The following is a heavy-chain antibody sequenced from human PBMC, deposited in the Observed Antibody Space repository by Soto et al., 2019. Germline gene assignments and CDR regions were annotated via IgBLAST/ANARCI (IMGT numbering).Heavy chain of an antibody. Sequence: PSETQSLTCTVSGGSISSSYWRWIRQPPGKGLEWIGYIYYSGSTNYNPSLKSRVTISVDTSKNQFSLKLSSVTAADTAVYYCASPQEVDTAIAPLDYWGQGTLVTVSS. CDR3: ASPQEVDTAIAPLDY. CDR1: GGSISSSY. CDR2: IYYSGST. D-gene: IGHD5-18*01. V-gene: IGHV4-59*01. J-gene: IGHJ4*02.